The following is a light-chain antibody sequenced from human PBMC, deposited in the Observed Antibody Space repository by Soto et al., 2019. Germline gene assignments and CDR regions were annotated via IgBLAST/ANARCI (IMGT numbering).Light chain of an antibody. Sequence: AIQMTQSPSCLSASVGDRVTITCRESQDIRNDLGWYQQKPGKTPKLLIFAASSLQSGVPSRFSGSGSGTDFTLTISSLQPEDFATYYCLQDFNYPWTFGQGTKVEIE. V-gene: IGKV1-6*01. J-gene: IGKJ1*01. CDR2: AAS. CDR1: QDIRND. CDR3: LQDFNYPWT.